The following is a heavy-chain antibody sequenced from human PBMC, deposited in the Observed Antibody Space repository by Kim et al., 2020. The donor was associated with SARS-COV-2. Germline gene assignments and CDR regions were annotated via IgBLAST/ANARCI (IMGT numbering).Heavy chain of an antibody. Sequence: GGSLRLSCAASGFTFSSYAMSWVRQAPGKGLEWVSAISGSGDSIYYADSVKGRNTISRDNSKNTLYLKINSLRAEDTAVYYCAKTPRYYNDSSGNYYFDSSGPGTLFTSSS. CDR3: AKTPRYYNDSSGNYYFDS. CDR1: GFTFSSYA. CDR2: ISGSGDSI. V-gene: IGHV3-23*01. J-gene: IGHJ4*03. D-gene: IGHD3-22*01.